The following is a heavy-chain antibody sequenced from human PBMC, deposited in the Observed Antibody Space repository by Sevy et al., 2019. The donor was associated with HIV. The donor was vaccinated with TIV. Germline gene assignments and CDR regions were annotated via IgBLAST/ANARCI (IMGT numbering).Heavy chain of an antibody. CDR1: GFTFSSYA. CDR2: ISGSGGST. D-gene: IGHD6-13*01. CDR3: LAAAGKYYYYGMDV. Sequence: GGSLRLSCAASGFTFSSYAMSWVRQAPGKGLEWVSAISGSGGSTYYAGSVKGRFTISRDNSKNTLYLQMNSLRAEDTAVYFCLAAAGKYYYYGMDVWGQGTTVTVSS. J-gene: IGHJ6*02. V-gene: IGHV3-23*01.